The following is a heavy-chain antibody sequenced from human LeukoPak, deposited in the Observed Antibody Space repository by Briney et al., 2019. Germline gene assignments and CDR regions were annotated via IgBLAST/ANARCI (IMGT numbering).Heavy chain of an antibody. CDR3: ARDQNRYSSSWFDY. CDR1: GGSISSSNW. J-gene: IGHJ4*02. V-gene: IGHV4-4*02. CDR2: IYHSGST. Sequence: SGTLSLTCAVSGGSISSSNWWSWVRQPPGKGLEWIGEIYHSGSTNYNPSLKSRVTISVDKSKNQFSLKLSSVTAADTAVYYCARDQNRYSSSWFDYWGQGTLVTVSS. D-gene: IGHD6-13*01.